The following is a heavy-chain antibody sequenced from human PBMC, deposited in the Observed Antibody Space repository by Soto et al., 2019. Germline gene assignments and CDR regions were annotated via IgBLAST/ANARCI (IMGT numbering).Heavy chain of an antibody. CDR2: IYYSGST. CDR3: ARGEQWLDFDY. V-gene: IGHV4-59*01. Sequence: QVQLQESGPGLVKPSETLSLTCTVSGGSISSYYWSWIRQPPGKGLEWIGYIYYSGSTNYNPSLKSRVTISVDTSKNQFSLKLGSVTAADTAVYYCARGEQWLDFDYWGQGTLVTVSS. CDR1: GGSISSYY. D-gene: IGHD6-19*01. J-gene: IGHJ4*02.